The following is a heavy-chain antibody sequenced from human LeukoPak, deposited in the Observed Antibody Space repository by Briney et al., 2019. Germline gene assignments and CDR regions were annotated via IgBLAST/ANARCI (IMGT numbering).Heavy chain of an antibody. J-gene: IGHJ4*02. CDR2: IYSGGST. D-gene: IGHD6-19*01. CDR3: ARGEEDSGWYYY. CDR1: GFTVSSNY. V-gene: IGHV3-53*01. Sequence: GGSLRLSCAASGFTVSSNYMSWVRQAPGKGLEWVSVIYSGGSTYYADSVKGRFTISRDNSKNSLYQQMNSLRAEDTAVYYCARGEEDSGWYYYWGQGTLVTVSS.